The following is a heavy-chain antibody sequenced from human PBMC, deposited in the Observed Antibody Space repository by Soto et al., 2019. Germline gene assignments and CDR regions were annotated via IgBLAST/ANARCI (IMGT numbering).Heavy chain of an antibody. CDR1: GGSISSYY. J-gene: IGHJ4*02. V-gene: IGHV4-59*08. CDR2: IYYSGST. Sequence: PSETLSLTCTVSGGSISSYYWSWIRQPPGKGLEWIGYIYYSGSTNYNPSLKSRVTISVDTSKNQFSLKLSSVTAADTAVYYCVRHNLSRGVTQWGQGTLVTVSS. CDR3: VRHNLSRGVTQ. D-gene: IGHD3-10*01.